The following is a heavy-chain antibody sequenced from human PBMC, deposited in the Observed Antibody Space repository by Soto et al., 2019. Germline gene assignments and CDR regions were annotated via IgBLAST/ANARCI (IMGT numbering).Heavy chain of an antibody. CDR2: INHSGST. CDR1: GGSFSGYY. D-gene: IGHD5-18*01. V-gene: IGHV4-34*01. CDR3: ARGRGGYSYTDYYYGMDV. J-gene: IGHJ6*02. Sequence: SETLSLTCAVYGGSFSGYYWSWIRQPPGKGLEWIGEINHSGSTNYNPSLKSRVTISVDTSKNQFSLKLSSVTAADTAVYYCARGRGGYSYTDYYYGMDVWGQGTTVTV.